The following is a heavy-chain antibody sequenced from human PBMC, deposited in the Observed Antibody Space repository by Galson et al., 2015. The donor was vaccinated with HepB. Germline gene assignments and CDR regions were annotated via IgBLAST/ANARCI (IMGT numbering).Heavy chain of an antibody. J-gene: IGHJ4*02. Sequence: SVKVSCTASGYTFTGYNMHWVRQAPGQGLEWLGWINPDSGGTYYAQNFQDRVTITRDTAMSTAYMDLRRLRSDDTAVYFCARSIMGAYYYYGKAPDDWGQGTLVTVS. V-gene: IGHV1-2*02. D-gene: IGHD3-10*01. CDR1: GYTFTGYN. CDR2: INPDSGGT. CDR3: ARSIMGAYYYYGKAPDD.